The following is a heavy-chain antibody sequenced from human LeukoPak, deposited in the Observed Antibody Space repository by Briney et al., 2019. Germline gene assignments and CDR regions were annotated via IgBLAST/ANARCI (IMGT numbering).Heavy chain of an antibody. Sequence: GESLKISCKGSGYIFTNYWIGWVRQMPGRGLEWMGIIQPGDSDTRYSPSFQGQVTISADKSISTAYLQWSSLKASDTALYYCARHPQSSSSGWCLFDYWGQGTLVTVSS. CDR1: GYIFTNYW. CDR2: IQPGDSDT. CDR3: ARHPQSSSSGWCLFDY. D-gene: IGHD6-19*01. J-gene: IGHJ4*02. V-gene: IGHV5-51*01.